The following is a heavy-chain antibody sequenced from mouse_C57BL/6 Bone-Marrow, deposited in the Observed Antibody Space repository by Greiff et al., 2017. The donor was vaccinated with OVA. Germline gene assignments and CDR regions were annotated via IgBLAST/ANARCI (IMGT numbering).Heavy chain of an antibody. D-gene: IGHD3-2*02. V-gene: IGHV1-66*01. J-gene: IGHJ3*01. CDR2: IYPGSGST. CDR1: GYSFTSYY. Sequence: QVQLQQSGPELVKPGASVKISCKASGYSFTSYYIHWVKQRPGQGLEWIGWIYPGSGSTKYNEKFKGKATLTADTSSSTAYMQLSSLTSEDSAVYYCATGTGQAAFEYWGQGTLVTVSA. CDR3: ATGTGQAAFEY.